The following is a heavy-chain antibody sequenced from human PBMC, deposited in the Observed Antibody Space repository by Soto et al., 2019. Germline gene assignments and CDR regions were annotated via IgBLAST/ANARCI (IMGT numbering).Heavy chain of an antibody. D-gene: IGHD2-15*01. CDR2: INHSGST. Sequence: PSETLSLTCAVYGGSFSGYYWSWIRQPPGKGLEWIGEINHSGSTNYNPSLKSRVTISVDTSKNQFSLKLSSVTAADTAVYYCERGDIVVVVVDTRYYYYYMDVWCKGITVTVS. CDR1: GGSFSGYY. J-gene: IGHJ6*03. V-gene: IGHV4-34*01. CDR3: ERGDIVVVVVDTRYYYYYMDV.